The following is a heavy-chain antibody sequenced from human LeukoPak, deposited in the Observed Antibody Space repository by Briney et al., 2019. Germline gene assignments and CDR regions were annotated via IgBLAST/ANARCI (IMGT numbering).Heavy chain of an antibody. Sequence: GGSLRLSCAASGFTFSSYSMNWVRQAPGKGLEWVSSISSSSSYIYYADSVKGRFTISRDNAENSLYLQMNSLRAEDTAVYYCAGSRDGYNYYYYWGQGTLVTVSS. V-gene: IGHV3-21*01. J-gene: IGHJ4*02. D-gene: IGHD5-24*01. CDR3: AGSRDGYNYYYY. CDR1: GFTFSSYS. CDR2: ISSSSSYI.